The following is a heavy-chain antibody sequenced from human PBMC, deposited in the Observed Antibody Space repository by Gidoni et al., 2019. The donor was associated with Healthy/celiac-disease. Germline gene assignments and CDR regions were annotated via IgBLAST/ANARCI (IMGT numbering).Heavy chain of an antibody. J-gene: IGHJ3*02. D-gene: IGHD2-8*01. CDR1: GFTFSRYG. Sequence: QVQLVESGGGVVQPGRSLRLSCAASGFTFSRYGMHWVRQAPGKGLEWVAVISYDGSNKYYADSVKGRFTISRDNSKNTLYLQMNSLRAEDTAVYYCAKCGMVYAILDAFDIWGQGTMVTVSS. CDR3: AKCGMVYAILDAFDI. CDR2: ISYDGSNK. V-gene: IGHV3-30*18.